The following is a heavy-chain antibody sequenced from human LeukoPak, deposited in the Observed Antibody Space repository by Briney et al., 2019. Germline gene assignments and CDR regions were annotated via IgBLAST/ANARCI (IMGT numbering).Heavy chain of an antibody. D-gene: IGHD2-8*01. J-gene: IGHJ4*02. CDR1: GFTLSNFW. V-gene: IGHV3-74*03. CDR3: ARDKRDIVLMVYAFQFFDY. Sequence: GGSLRLSCAASGFTLSNFWMHWVRQAPGKGLVWVSRINNDGSSIMYADSVKGRFTVSRDNAKNTLYLQMNSLRAEDTAVYYCARDKRDIVLMVYAFQFFDYWGQGTLVTVSS. CDR2: INNDGSSI.